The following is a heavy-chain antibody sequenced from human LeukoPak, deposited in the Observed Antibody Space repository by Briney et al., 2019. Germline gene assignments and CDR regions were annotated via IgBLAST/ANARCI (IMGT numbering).Heavy chain of an antibody. V-gene: IGHV4-59*01. CDR3: AREGSTSFLDY. D-gene: IGHD2-2*01. CDR2: IYYSGST. Sequence: SETLSLTCTVSGGSISSYYWSWIRQPPGKGLEWIGYIYYSGSTNYNPSLKSRVTISVDTSKNQFSLKLSSVTAADTAVYHCAREGSTSFLDYWGQGTLVTVSS. J-gene: IGHJ4*02. CDR1: GGSISSYY.